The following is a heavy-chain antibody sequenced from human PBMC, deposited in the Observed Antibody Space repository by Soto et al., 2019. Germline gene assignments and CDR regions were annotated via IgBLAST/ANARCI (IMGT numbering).Heavy chain of an antibody. D-gene: IGHD6-13*01. V-gene: IGHV1-69*06. CDR3: ARTLQLGYSSNPGPRGGYGMDV. CDR1: GGTFSSYA. J-gene: IGHJ6*02. CDR2: IIPIFGTA. Sequence: QVQLVQSGAEVKKPGSSVKVSCKASGGTFSSYAISWVRQAPGQGLEWMGGIIPIFGTANYAQKFQGRVTITADKSTSTAYMELSSLRSEDTAVYYCARTLQLGYSSNPGPRGGYGMDVWGQGTTVTVSS.